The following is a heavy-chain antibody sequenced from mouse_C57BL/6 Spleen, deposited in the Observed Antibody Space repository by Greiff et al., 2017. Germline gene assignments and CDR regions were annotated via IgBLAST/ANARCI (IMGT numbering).Heavy chain of an antibody. CDR2: INPNYGTT. D-gene: IGHD1-1*01. CDR1: GYSFTDYN. J-gene: IGHJ2*01. Sequence: QLKESGPELVKPGASVKISCKASGYSFTDYNMNWVKQSNGKSLEWIGVINPNYGTTSYNQKFKGKATLTVDQSSSTAYMQLNSLTSEDSAVYYCLMGITTVGGDFDYWGQGTTLTVSS. V-gene: IGHV1-39*01. CDR3: LMGITTVGGDFDY.